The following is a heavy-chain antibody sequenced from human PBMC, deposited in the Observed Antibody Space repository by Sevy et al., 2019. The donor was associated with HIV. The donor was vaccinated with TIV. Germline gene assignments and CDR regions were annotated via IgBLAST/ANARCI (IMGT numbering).Heavy chain of an antibody. J-gene: IGHJ4*02. V-gene: IGHV1-18*01. CDR1: GYSFTSRG. CDR3: ARAVALWFGESDY. CDR2: ISAYNGNT. D-gene: IGHD3-10*01. Sequence: ASLKVSCKASGYSFTSRGIDWVRQAPGQGLEWLGWISAYNGNTKYGQRLQDRVTMTPDTSASTAYMELRSLRSDDTAVYYCARAVALWFGESDYWGQGTLVTVSS.